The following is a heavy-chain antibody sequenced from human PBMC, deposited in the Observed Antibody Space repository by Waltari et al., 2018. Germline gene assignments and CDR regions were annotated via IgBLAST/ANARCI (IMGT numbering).Heavy chain of an antibody. V-gene: IGHV3-48*01. CDR1: GFTFRRYS. Sequence: EVQLVESGGGLVQPGGSLRLSCAASGFTFRRYSMNWVRQAPGQGLVWVSYLSSSSSAIDYADSVKGRFTITRDNAKNSLYLQMNSLRAEDTAVYYCARSGWRDYWYFDLWGRGTLVTVSS. CDR2: LSSSSSAI. D-gene: IGHD6-19*01. J-gene: IGHJ2*01. CDR3: ARSGWRDYWYFDL.